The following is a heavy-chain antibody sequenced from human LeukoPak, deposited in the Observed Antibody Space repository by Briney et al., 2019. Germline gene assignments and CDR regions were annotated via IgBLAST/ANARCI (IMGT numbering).Heavy chain of an antibody. CDR1: GFTVSSNY. V-gene: IGHV3-66*02. Sequence: GGSLRLSCAASGFTVSSNYMSWVRQAPGKGLEWASVIYSGGSTYYADSVKGRFTISRDNSKNTLYLQMNSLRAEDTAVYYCARDLTYSSSSVGGDYWGQGTLVTVSS. CDR2: IYSGGST. J-gene: IGHJ4*02. CDR3: ARDLTYSSSSVGGDY. D-gene: IGHD6-6*01.